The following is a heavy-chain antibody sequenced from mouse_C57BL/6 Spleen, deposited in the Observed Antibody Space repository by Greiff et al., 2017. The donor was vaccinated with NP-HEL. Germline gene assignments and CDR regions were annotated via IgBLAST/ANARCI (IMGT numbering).Heavy chain of an antibody. Sequence: QVQLQQSGAELVKPGASVKLSCKASGYTFTSYWMQWVKQRPGQGLEWIGEIDPSDSYTNYNQKFKGKATLTVDTSSSTAYMQLSSLTSEDSAVYYCARNSIPDYWGQGTTLTVSS. CDR2: IDPSDSYT. CDR1: GYTFTSYW. CDR3: ARNSIPDY. D-gene: IGHD2-10*02. V-gene: IGHV1-50*01. J-gene: IGHJ2*01.